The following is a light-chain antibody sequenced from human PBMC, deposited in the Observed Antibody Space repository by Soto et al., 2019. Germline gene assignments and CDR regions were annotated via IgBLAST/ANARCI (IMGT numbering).Light chain of an antibody. J-gene: IGKJ1*01. Sequence: EIVMTQSPATVSVSPGERFTLSCRAIQSVSSNLAWYQQKPGQAPRLLIYGSSTRAAGIPARFNGSGSGTDFTLTITSLQSEDFGVYYCHQHNNWWTVGRGTKVEIK. V-gene: IGKV3-15*01. CDR1: QSVSSN. CDR3: HQHNNWWT. CDR2: GSS.